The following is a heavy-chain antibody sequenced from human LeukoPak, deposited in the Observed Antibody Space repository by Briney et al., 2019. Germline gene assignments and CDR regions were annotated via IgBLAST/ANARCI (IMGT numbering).Heavy chain of an antibody. CDR3: ARDLGYNYDY. V-gene: IGHV4-59*01. D-gene: IGHD5-24*01. CDR2: IYYSGST. J-gene: IGHJ4*02. CDR1: GGSISSYY. Sequence: PSETLSLTCTVSGGSISSYYWSWIRQPPGKGLEWVGYIYYSGSTNYNPSLKSRVTISVDTSKNQFSLKLSSVTAADTAVYYCARDLGYNYDYWGQGTLVTVSS.